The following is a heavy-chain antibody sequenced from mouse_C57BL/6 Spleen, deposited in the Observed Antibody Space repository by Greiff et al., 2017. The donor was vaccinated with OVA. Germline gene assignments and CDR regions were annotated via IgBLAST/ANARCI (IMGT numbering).Heavy chain of an antibody. CDR1: GFTFSDYG. CDR2: ISSGSSTI. J-gene: IGHJ1*03. Sequence: EVQRVESGGGLVKPGGSLKLSCAASGFTFSDYGMHWVRQAPEKGLEWVAYISSGSSTIYYADTVKGRFTISRDNAKNTLFLQMTSLRSEDTAMYYCARRDDYDGGNWYFDVWGTGTTVTVSS. CDR3: ARRDDYDGGNWYFDV. D-gene: IGHD2-4*01. V-gene: IGHV5-17*01.